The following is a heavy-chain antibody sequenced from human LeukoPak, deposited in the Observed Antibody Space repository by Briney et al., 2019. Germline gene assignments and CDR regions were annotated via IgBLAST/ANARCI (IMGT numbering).Heavy chain of an antibody. V-gene: IGHV4-59*01. CDR1: GGSLSRYY. Sequence: PSETLSLTCTVSGGSLSRYYWSWLRQPPGKGLEWIGYIYYSGSTNYNPSLRSRVPISVDTSKNQFSLKLSSVTAADAAVYYCARVGDYNWNYFDYWGQGTLVTVSS. CDR2: IYYSGST. J-gene: IGHJ4*02. CDR3: ARVGDYNWNYFDY. D-gene: IGHD1-20*01.